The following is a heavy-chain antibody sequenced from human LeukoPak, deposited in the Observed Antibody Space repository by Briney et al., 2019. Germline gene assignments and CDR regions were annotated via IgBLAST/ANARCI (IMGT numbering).Heavy chain of an antibody. J-gene: IGHJ3*02. CDR2: ISSSGTYM. Sequence: PGESLRLSCAASGFSFSASSMNWVRQAPGKGLEWVSSISSSGTYMFYVDSLKGRFTISRDNANNSLYLQMNNLRAEDTAVYYCARDPQSPSIRRAFDIWGQGTMVTVSS. CDR3: ARDPQSPSIRRAFDI. D-gene: IGHD1-14*01. V-gene: IGHV3-21*06. CDR1: GFSFSASS.